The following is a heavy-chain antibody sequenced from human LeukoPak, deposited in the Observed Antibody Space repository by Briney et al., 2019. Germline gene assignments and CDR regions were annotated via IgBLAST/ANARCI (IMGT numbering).Heavy chain of an antibody. V-gene: IGHV4-59*01. CDR3: ARNRGSSPLYVN. Sequence: SETLSLTCTVSGGSINNYYWNWIRQPPGKGLEWIGYITGSIYFSGSTKYDPSLESPVTMSVDTSQNQFSLKLSSVTAADTAVYFCARNRGSSPLYVNWGQGSLVTVSS. J-gene: IGHJ4*02. CDR2: ITGSIYFSGST. D-gene: IGHD1-26*01. CDR1: GGSINNYY.